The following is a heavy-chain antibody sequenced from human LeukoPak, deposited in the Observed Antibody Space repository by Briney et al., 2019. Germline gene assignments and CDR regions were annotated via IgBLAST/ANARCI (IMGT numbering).Heavy chain of an antibody. V-gene: IGHV3-30*04. J-gene: IGHJ6*03. D-gene: IGHD6-13*01. CDR2: ISYDGSNK. CDR1: GFTFSSYA. Sequence: GRSLRLSCAASGFTFSSYAMHWVRQAPGKGLEWVAVISYDGSNKYYADSVKGRFTISRDNSKNTLYLQMNSLRAEDTAVYYCQRDTLPFYSSISYYHYYMDVRGKGTTVTVSS. CDR3: QRDTLPFYSSISYYHYYMDV.